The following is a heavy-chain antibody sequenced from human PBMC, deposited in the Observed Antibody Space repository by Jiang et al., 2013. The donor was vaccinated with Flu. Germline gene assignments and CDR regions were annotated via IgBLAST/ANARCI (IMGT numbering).Heavy chain of an antibody. V-gene: IGHV6-1*01. J-gene: IGHJ4*02. CDR3: ARAARGAFDY. Sequence: SRGLEWLGRTYYRSRWYNDYADSVKSRIIINPETSENQFSLQLNSVTPEDTAVYYCARAARGAFDYWGQGTLVTVSS. CDR2: TYYRSRWYN.